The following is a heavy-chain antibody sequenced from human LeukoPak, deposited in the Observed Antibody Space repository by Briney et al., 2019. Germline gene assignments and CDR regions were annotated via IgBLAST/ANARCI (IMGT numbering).Heavy chain of an antibody. V-gene: IGHV3-21*06. CDR1: GFTFSSYT. Sequence: AGGSLRLSCAASGFTFSSYTMNWVRQAPGKGLEWVSSISSSSTYISYADSVKGRFTISRDNAKNSLYLQMNSLRAEDTAVYYCAREWNPDYWGQGTLVTVSS. D-gene: IGHD1-1*01. J-gene: IGHJ4*02. CDR2: ISSSSTYI. CDR3: AREWNPDY.